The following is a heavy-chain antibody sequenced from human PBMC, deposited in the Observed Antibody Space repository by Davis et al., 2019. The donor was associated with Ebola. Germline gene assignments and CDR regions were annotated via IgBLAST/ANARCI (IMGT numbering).Heavy chain of an antibody. J-gene: IGHJ4*02. CDR3: ARRRLSVEAIDY. CDR1: GVSISSSSDY. Sequence: MPSETLSLTCTVSGVSISSSSDYWGWTRQPPGKGREWFGSIYYRGTTYYTPSLKSRVTISVDTSKNQFSLKLGAVNAADTAVYYCARRRLSVEAIDYWGQGTLVTVSS. CDR2: IYYRGTT. V-gene: IGHV4-39*01.